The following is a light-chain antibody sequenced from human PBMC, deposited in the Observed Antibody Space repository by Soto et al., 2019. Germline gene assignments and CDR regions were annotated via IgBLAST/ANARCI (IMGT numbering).Light chain of an antibody. CDR2: GNY. V-gene: IGLV1-40*01. CDR1: SSNIGAGYD. CDR3: QSYDSSLSVV. Sequence: QPVLTQPPSVSGAPGQRVTISCTGSSSNIGAGYDVHWYQQLPGTAPKLLIYGNYNRPSGVPDRFSGSKSGTSASLAITGLQAEDEADYYCQSYDSSLSVVFGGGTKLTVL. J-gene: IGLJ2*01.